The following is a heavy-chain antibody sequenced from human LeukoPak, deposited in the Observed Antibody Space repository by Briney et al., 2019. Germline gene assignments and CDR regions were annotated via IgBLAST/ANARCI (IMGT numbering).Heavy chain of an antibody. J-gene: IGHJ5*02. V-gene: IGHV3-21*01. D-gene: IGHD3-10*01. CDR3: ARNNWFGEFENWFDP. CDR1: GFTFSSYS. Sequence: GGSLRLSCAASGFTFSSYSMNWVRQAPGKGPEWVSSISSSSSYIYYADSMKGRFTISRDNAKNSLYLQMDSLRAEDTAVYYCARNNWFGEFENWFDPWGQGTLVTVSS. CDR2: ISSSSSYI.